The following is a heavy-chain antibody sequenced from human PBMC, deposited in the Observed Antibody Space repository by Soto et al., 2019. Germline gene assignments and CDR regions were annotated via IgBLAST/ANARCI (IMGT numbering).Heavy chain of an antibody. V-gene: IGHV5-51*01. D-gene: IGHD6-19*01. CDR3: ATSYSSGWATFDY. CDR2: IYPGDSDT. Sequence: SCKGSGYSFTTYWIGWVRQMPGKGLVWMGIIYPGDSDTRYSPSFQGQVTISADKSISTAYLQWSSLKASDTAMYYCATSYSSGWATFDYWGQGTLVTVSS. CDR1: GYSFTTYW. J-gene: IGHJ4*02.